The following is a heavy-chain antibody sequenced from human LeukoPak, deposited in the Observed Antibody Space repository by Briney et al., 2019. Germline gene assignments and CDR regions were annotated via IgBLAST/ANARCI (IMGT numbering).Heavy chain of an antibody. CDR3: VRVDDYGDYPYYFDS. V-gene: IGHV3-66*01. CDR2: IYSGGST. Sequence: GGSLRLSCAASGFLVSSKYMSWVRQAPGKGLEWVSVIYSGGSTYYADSVRGRFTISRDNSKNTVYLQMNSLRAEDTAVYYCVRVDDYGDYPYYFDSWGQGTLVTVSS. J-gene: IGHJ4*02. D-gene: IGHD4-17*01. CDR1: GFLVSSKY.